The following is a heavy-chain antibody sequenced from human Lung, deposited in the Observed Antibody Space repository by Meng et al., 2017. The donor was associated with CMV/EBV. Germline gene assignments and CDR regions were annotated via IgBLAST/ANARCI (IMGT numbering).Heavy chain of an antibody. D-gene: IGHD3-16*01. CDR2: IKADGSER. CDR1: RFSFGGLW. Sequence: GESXKISCTSSRFSFGGLWMNWVRQAPGKGLEWVANIKADGSERYYVDSVKGRFTISRDNAKNSLYLQMNNLRVEDTAVYFCARGHYDEAWGQGTLVTVSS. V-gene: IGHV3-7*04. J-gene: IGHJ5*02. CDR3: ARGHYDEA.